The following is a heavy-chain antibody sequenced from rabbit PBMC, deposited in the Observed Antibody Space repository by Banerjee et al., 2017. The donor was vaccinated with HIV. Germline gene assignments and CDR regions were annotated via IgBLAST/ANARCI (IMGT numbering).Heavy chain of an antibody. Sequence: QSLEESGGDLVKPGASLTLTCTASGSDISSYSMGWVRQAPGKGLEWIACIYGDSSGTTYYASWAKGRFTISKTSSTTVTLQMTSLTAADTATYFCARWYDCGIAGSVWGVGFGLCGPGTLVTVS. CDR2: IYGDSSGTT. V-gene: IGHV1S40*01. CDR3: ARWYDCGIAGSVWGVGFGL. J-gene: IGHJ4*01. CDR1: GSDISSYS. D-gene: IGHD4-1*01.